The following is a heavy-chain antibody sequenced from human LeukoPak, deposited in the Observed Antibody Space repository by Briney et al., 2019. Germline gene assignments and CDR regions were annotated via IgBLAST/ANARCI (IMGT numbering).Heavy chain of an antibody. CDR3: ASGGHLDY. J-gene: IGHJ4*02. V-gene: IGHV3-7*03. Sequence: GGSLRLSCAASGITFSRFWMSWFRQAPGKGLQWVANINQDGSEKHYVDSVKGRFTISRDNAESSLYLQMNSLRAEDTAVYYCASGGHLDYWGQGALVTVAS. D-gene: IGHD3-16*01. CDR2: INQDGSEK. CDR1: GITFSRFW.